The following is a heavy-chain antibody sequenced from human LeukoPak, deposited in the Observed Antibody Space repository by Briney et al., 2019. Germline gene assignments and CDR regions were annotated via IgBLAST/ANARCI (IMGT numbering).Heavy chain of an antibody. D-gene: IGHD3-10*01. CDR3: ARGGYYGSGNDFRFDP. CDR2: IYYSGST. V-gene: IGHV4-59*01. CDR1: GGSFSRYY. J-gene: IGHJ5*02. Sequence: PSETLSLTCAVYGGSFSRYYWSWIRQPPGKGLEWIGYIYYSGSTNYKPSLKSRVTISVDTSKNQFSLKLSSVTAADTAVYYCARGGYYGSGNDFRFDPWGQGTLVTVSS.